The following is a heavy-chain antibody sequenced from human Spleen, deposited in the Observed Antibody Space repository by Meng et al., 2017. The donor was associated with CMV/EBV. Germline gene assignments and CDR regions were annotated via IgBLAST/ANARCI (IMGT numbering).Heavy chain of an antibody. CDR3: ARHFQGDFDY. V-gene: IGHV4-39*01. CDR2: IYYSGST. D-gene: IGHD3-10*01. Sequence: CPVSGGSIRSSSSCWGWIRQPPGKGLEWIGSIYYSGSTYYTPSLKSRVTISVDTSKNQFSLKLSSVTAADTAVYYCARHFQGDFDYWGQGTLVTVSS. J-gene: IGHJ4*02. CDR1: GGSIRSSSSC.